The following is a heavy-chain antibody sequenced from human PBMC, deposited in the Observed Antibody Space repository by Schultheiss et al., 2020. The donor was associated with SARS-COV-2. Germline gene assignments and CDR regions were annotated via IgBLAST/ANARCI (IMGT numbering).Heavy chain of an antibody. D-gene: IGHD3-3*01. J-gene: IGHJ6*02. CDR1: GFTFSRFA. V-gene: IGHV3-30*04. Sequence: GGSLRLSCSASGFTFSRFAMDWVRQAPGKGLEWVAVISYDGGDKYYGESAKGRFSISRDGSKNTVDLQMNNLRVEDTAVYYCAKDTYNFDYRSGYLDGYYYYGMDVWGPGTTVTVSS. CDR2: ISYDGGDK. CDR3: AKDTYNFDYRSGYLDGYYYYGMDV.